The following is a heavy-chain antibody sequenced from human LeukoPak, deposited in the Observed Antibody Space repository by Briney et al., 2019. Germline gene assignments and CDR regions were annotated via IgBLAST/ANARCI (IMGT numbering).Heavy chain of an antibody. J-gene: IGHJ1*01. CDR3: ARRRYYDSTGYLD. CDR1: GDSISSSSYY. D-gene: IGHD3-22*01. Sequence: PSETLSLTCTISGDSISSSSYYWGWIRQPPGKGLEWIGDIYCRGSTYYNPSLKSRVSISIDTSNNQFSLTLNSVTAADTALYFCARRRYYDSTGYLDWGQGILVTVSS. CDR2: IYCRGST. V-gene: IGHV4-39*01.